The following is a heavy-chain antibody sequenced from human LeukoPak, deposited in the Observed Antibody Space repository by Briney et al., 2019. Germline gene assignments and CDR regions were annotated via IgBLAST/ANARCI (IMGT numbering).Heavy chain of an antibody. J-gene: IGHJ4*02. Sequence: SETLSLTCAVYGGSFSGYYWSWIRQPSGKGLEWIGEINHSGSTNYNPSLKSRVTISVDTSKNQFSLKLSSVTAADTAVYYCARGSATVTHNFDYWGQGTLVTVSS. D-gene: IGHD4-11*01. CDR3: ARGSATVTHNFDY. V-gene: IGHV4-34*01. CDR1: GGSFSGYY. CDR2: INHSGST.